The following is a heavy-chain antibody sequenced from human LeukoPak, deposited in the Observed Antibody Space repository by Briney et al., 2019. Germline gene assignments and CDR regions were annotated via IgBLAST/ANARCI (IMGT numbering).Heavy chain of an antibody. CDR3: ARGKYYYDSNSSYRYFDP. V-gene: IGHV4-4*07. CDR2: IYTTGNA. CDR1: GGSISSYY. Sequence: SETLSLTCTVSGGSISSYYWSWIRQPAGKGLEWIGHIYTTGNANYNPSLKSRVTMSIDTSKKQFSLNLSSVTAADTAVYYCARGKYYYDSNSSYRYFDPWGQGTLVTVSS. D-gene: IGHD3-22*01. J-gene: IGHJ5*02.